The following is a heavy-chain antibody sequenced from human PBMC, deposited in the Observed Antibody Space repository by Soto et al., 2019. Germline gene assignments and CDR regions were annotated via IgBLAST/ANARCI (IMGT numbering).Heavy chain of an antibody. CDR3: ARDSVGEAVADFYYYYGMDV. V-gene: IGHV3-66*01. D-gene: IGHD6-19*01. J-gene: IGHJ6*02. Sequence: GGSLRLSCAASGFTVSSNYMSWVRQAPGKGLEWVSVIYSGGSTYYADSVKGRFTISRDNSKNTLYLQMNSLRAEDTAVYYCARDSVGEAVADFYYYYGMDVWGQGTTVTVSS. CDR2: IYSGGST. CDR1: GFTVSSNY.